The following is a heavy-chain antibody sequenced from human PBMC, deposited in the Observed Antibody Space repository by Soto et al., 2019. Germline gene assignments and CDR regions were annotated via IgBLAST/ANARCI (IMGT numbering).Heavy chain of an antibody. V-gene: IGHV5-51*01. CDR3: ARQIGYCSSTSCCPGPQGDHDNLFDL. CDR2: IYPGDSDT. D-gene: IGHD2-2*01. CDR1: GYSFTSYW. Sequence: GESLKISCKGSGYSFTSYWIGWVRQMPGKGLEWMGIIYPGDSDTRYSPSFQGQVTISADKSISTAYLQWSSLKASDTAMYYCARQIGYCSSTSCCPGPQGDHDNLFDLWGQGTLVTVSS. J-gene: IGHJ5*02.